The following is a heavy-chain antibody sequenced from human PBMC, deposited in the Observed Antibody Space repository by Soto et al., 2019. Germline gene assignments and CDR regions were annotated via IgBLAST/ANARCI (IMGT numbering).Heavy chain of an antibody. CDR1: GGSIDSGDYY. J-gene: IGHJ4*02. CDR2: VYYSGTT. D-gene: IGHD2-8*01. CDR3: ARGRRQGNRSMLSLCYDY. V-gene: IGHV4-61*08. Sequence: SETLSLTCTVSGGSIDSGDYYWSWIRQPPGKGLEWIGYVYYSGTTNYNPFLKSRVTLSLDKSKNQFSLKLSSVTAADTAVYYCARGRRQGNRSMLSLCYDYWGQGTLVTVSS.